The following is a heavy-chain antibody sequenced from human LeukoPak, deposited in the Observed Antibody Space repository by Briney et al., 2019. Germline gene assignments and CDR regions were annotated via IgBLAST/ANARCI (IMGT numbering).Heavy chain of an antibody. CDR1: GGSISSYY. Sequence: SSETLSLTCTVSGGSISSYYWSWIRQPPGKGLEWIGYIYYSGSTNYSPSLKSRVTIPVDTSKNQFSLKLSSVTAADTAVYYCARLAHPYFDYWGQGTLVTVSS. CDR3: ARLAHPYFDY. V-gene: IGHV4-59*08. J-gene: IGHJ4*02. CDR2: IYYSGST.